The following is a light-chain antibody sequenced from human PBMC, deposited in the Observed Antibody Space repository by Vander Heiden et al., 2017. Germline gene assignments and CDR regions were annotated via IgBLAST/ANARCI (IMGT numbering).Light chain of an antibody. CDR3: AAWDDSLREV. V-gene: IGLV1-44*01. CDR1: SSNIGSHL. Sequence: QSVLTQPPSASAPPGQRVTISCSGSSSNIGSHLVHWYQQLPGPAPRLLLYSDNQRPPGVPDRFSGSRSGTSAALAIRGLQAEDESDYYCAAWDDSLREVFGAGTKVTVL. CDR2: SDN. J-gene: IGLJ1*01.